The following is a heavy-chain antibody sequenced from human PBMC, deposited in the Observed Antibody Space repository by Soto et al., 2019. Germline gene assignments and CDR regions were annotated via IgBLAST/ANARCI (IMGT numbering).Heavy chain of an antibody. CDR2: ISNSGTS. CDR3: ARERFTMTGFDY. Sequence: SETLSLTCSVSGGSIRSYYWNWIRQAPGKGLEWIGYISNSGTSYYNPSLRSRVTISADTSKNQFSLKMTSVTAADTAVYFCARERFTMTGFDYWGQGTLVTVSS. V-gene: IGHV4-59*01. CDR1: GGSIRSYY. D-gene: IGHD3-9*01. J-gene: IGHJ4*02.